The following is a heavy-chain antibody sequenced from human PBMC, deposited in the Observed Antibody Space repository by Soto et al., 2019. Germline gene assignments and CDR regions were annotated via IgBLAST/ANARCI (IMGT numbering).Heavy chain of an antibody. CDR1: GGTFSSYA. J-gene: IGHJ6*02. CDR3: ARFLQWEGSDYYYGMDV. Sequence: QVQLVQSGAEVKKPGSSVKVSCKASGGTFSSYAISWVRQAPGQGLEWMGGIIPIFGTANYAQKFQGRVTITADKSMSTAYMELSSLRSEDTAVYYCARFLQWEGSDYYYGMDVWGQGTTVTVSS. CDR2: IIPIFGTA. V-gene: IGHV1-69*06. D-gene: IGHD1-26*01.